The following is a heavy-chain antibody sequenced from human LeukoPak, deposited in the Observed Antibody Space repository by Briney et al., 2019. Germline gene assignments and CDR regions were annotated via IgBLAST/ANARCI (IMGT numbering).Heavy chain of an antibody. CDR2: ISSSSSYI. V-gene: IGHV3-21*01. CDR1: GFTFSSYS. CDR3: AREGSGYYYRFYF. J-gene: IGHJ4*02. D-gene: IGHD3-22*01. Sequence: GGSLRLSCAASGFTFSSYSMNWVRQAPGKGLEWVSSISSSSSYIYYADSVKGRFTISRDNAKNSLYLQMNSLRAEDTAVDYWAREGSGYYYRFYFWDQATLVTVSS.